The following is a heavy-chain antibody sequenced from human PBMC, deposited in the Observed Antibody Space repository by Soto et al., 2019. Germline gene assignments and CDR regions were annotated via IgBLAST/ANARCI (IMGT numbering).Heavy chain of an antibody. Sequence: SETLSLTCTVSGGSISSGGYYWSWIRQHPGKGLEWIGYIYYSGSTYYNPSLKSRVTISVDTSKNQFSLKLSSVTAADTAVYYCAREEEEYCSGGSCYSNYYYYYMDVWGKGTTVTGSS. CDR1: GGSISSGGYY. CDR3: AREEEEYCSGGSCYSNYYYYYMDV. D-gene: IGHD2-15*01. V-gene: IGHV4-31*03. CDR2: IYYSGST. J-gene: IGHJ6*03.